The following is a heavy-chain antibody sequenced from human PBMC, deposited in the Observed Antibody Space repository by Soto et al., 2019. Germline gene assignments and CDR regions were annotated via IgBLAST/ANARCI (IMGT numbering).Heavy chain of an antibody. Sequence: EVQLVESGGDLAQPGGSLRLSCAASGFTLSNFWVNWVRQAPGKGLEWVANIKQGGIERNYVDSVKGRFTISRDDTKNSLFLQMNNLRVEYAAIYYCLVTTSAVDIWGRGTTVTVSS. CDR3: LVTTSAVDI. CDR1: GFTLSNFW. D-gene: IGHD4-17*01. J-gene: IGHJ3*02. V-gene: IGHV3-7*01. CDR2: IKQGGIER.